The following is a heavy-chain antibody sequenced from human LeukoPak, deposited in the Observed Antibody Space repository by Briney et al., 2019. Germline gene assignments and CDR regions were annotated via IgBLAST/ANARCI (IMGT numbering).Heavy chain of an antibody. J-gene: IGHJ4*02. Sequence: SETLSLTCTVSGGSISGYYWSWIRQPPGKGLEGIGEIYSSGSTKDNPSLKSRLTISVDTSKNQFSLRLTSVTAADTAVYYCARHEAATKIFDYWGQGTLVTVSS. D-gene: IGHD2-15*01. V-gene: IGHV4-59*08. CDR1: GGSISGYY. CDR3: ARHEAATKIFDY. CDR2: IYSSGST.